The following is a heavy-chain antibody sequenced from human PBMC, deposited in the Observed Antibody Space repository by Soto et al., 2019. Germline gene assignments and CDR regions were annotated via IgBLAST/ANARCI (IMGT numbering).Heavy chain of an antibody. J-gene: IGHJ6*02. CDR3: ARHYGSGNYPPGYYYYYGMDG. Sequence: PGESLKISCKGSGYSFTSYWIGWVRQVPGKGLEWMGIIYPGDSDTRYSPSFQGQVTISADKSISTAYLQWSSLKASDTAMYYCARHYGSGNYPPGYYYYYGMDGWGQGTTVTVSS. D-gene: IGHD3-10*01. CDR2: IYPGDSDT. CDR1: GYSFTSYW. V-gene: IGHV5-51*01.